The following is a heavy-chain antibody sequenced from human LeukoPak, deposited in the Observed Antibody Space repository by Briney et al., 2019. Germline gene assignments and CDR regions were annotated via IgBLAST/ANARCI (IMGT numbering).Heavy chain of an antibody. D-gene: IGHD2-15*01. CDR3: AKTTRACSGGSCYYYFDY. Sequence: GGSLRLSCAASGFTFSSYSMNWVRQAPGKGLEWVSSISSSSSYIYYADSVKGRFTISRDNAKNSLYLQMNSLRAEDTAVYYCAKTTRACSGGSCYYYFDYWGQGTLVTVSS. CDR1: GFTFSSYS. V-gene: IGHV3-21*04. CDR2: ISSSSSYI. J-gene: IGHJ4*02.